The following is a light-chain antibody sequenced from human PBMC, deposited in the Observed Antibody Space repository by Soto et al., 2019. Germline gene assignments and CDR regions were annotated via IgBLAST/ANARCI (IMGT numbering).Light chain of an antibody. Sequence: QSVLTQPASVSGSPGQSITISCIGTSSDISAYNSVSWYQQHPGKAPKLMIYEVSSRPSGVSNRFSGSKSGNTASLTISGLQTEDEAAYYCSSYTTTSTRVFGGGTKVTVL. CDR2: EVS. J-gene: IGLJ2*01. CDR1: SSDISAYNS. V-gene: IGLV2-14*01. CDR3: SSYTTTSTRV.